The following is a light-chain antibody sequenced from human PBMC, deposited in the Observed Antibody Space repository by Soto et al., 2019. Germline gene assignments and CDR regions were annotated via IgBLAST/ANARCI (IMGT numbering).Light chain of an antibody. CDR3: AAWDDSLNVYV. V-gene: IGLV1-44*01. CDR1: SSNIGSNT. J-gene: IGLJ1*01. Sequence: QCVLTQPPSAYGIPGRRGSISCTRSSSNIGSNTVNWYQQLPGTAPKLLIYSNNQRPSGVPDRFSGSKSGTSASRAISGLQSEDEADYYCAAWDDSLNVYVFGTGTKVTVL. CDR2: SNN.